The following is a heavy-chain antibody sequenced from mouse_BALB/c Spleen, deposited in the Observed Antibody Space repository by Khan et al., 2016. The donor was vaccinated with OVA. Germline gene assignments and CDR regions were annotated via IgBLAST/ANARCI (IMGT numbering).Heavy chain of an antibody. CDR3: ARGGYSVFAY. CDR2: IFPGSGTP. J-gene: IGHJ3*01. D-gene: IGHD1-1*01. CDR1: GYTFTGYI. Sequence: QVQLQQSVPELVNPGASLKVSCKASGYTFTGYIIGWVKQSTRQGLEWIGDIFPGSGTPYYNEKFKDKATLTADKSSNTAYMQLSSLTSEDSAVYFCARGGYSVFAYWGQGTLVTVSA. V-gene: IGHV1-81*01.